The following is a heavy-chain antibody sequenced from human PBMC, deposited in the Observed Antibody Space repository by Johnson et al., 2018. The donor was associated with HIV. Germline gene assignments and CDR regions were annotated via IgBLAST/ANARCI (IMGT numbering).Heavy chain of an antibody. CDR2: ITQAGSEK. V-gene: IGHV3-7*01. CDR1: GFTSSSFW. Sequence: MLLVESGGGVVQPGKSLRLSCAASGFTSSSFWMSWVRQAPGKGLEWVANITQAGSEKYYVDSVKGLFTISRDNAKNSLYLQMNSLRAEDTAVYYCARLGIAAARGAFDIWGQGTMVTVSS. J-gene: IGHJ3*02. CDR3: ARLGIAAARGAFDI. D-gene: IGHD6-13*01.